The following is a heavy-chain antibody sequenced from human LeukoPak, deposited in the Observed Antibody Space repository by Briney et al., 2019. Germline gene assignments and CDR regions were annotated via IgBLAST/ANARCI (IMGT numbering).Heavy chain of an antibody. CDR2: INAGNGKT. D-gene: IGHD6-19*01. CDR1: GYTFTSYA. CDR3: ATNTKGIAVAGFDY. Sequence: ASVKVSCKASGYTFTSYAMHWVRQAPGQRREWMGGINAGNGKTKYSQKFQGRVTITRDTSASTAYMELSSLRSEDTAVYYCATNTKGIAVAGFDYWGQGTLVTVSS. V-gene: IGHV1-3*01. J-gene: IGHJ4*02.